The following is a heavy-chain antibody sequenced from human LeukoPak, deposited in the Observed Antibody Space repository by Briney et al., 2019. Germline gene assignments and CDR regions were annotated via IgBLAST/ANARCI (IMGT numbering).Heavy chain of an antibody. CDR3: ARDSDSRDPPHFDY. Sequence: ASVKVSCKASGYTFTSYDINWVRQATGQGLEWMGWMNPNSGNTGYAQKFQGRVTMTRNTSINTAYMELSSLRSEDTAVYYCARDSDSRDPPHFDYWGQGTLVTVSS. CDR2: MNPNSGNT. V-gene: IGHV1-8*01. CDR1: GYTFTSYD. D-gene: IGHD2-21*01. J-gene: IGHJ4*02.